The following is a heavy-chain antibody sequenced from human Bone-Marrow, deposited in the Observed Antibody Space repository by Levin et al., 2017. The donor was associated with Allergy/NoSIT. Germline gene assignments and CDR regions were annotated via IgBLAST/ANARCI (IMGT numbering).Heavy chain of an antibody. CDR1: GYTFTSYD. J-gene: IGHJ6*02. D-gene: IGHD4-23*01. Sequence: ASVKVSCKASGYTFTSYDINWVRQATGQGLEWMGWMNPNSGNTGYAQKFQGRVTMTRNTSISTAYMELSSLRSEDTAVYYCARVLVTPYYYYGMDVWGQGTTVTVSS. CDR3: ARVLVTPYYYYGMDV. V-gene: IGHV1-8*01. CDR2: MNPNSGNT.